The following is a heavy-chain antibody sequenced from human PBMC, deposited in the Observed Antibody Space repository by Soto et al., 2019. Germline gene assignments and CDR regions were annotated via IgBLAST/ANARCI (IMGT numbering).Heavy chain of an antibody. CDR2: VYYSGNT. CDR1: GGSISPYY. J-gene: IGHJ6*03. V-gene: IGHV4-59*01. Sequence: QVQLQESGPGLVKPSETLSLTCTVSGGSISPYYWSWIRQPPGKGLEWIGYVYYSGNTNYNPSLESRLTISVDTSRNRFSLNLASATAAYTAVYYCARKGAAACYAHYYMDVWGRGTAVTVSS. CDR3: ARKGAAACYAHYYMDV. D-gene: IGHD6-13*01.